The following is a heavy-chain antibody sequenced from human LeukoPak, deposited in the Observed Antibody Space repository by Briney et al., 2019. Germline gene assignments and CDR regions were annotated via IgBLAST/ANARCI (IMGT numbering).Heavy chain of an antibody. D-gene: IGHD3-9*01. V-gene: IGHV6-1*01. CDR3: ARPLYYDILTGPADWFDP. Sequence: SQTLSLTCAISGDSVSSNSAAWNWIRQSPSRGLEWLGRTYYRSKWYNDYAVAVKSRITINPDTSKNQFSLQLNSLTPEDTAVYYCARPLYYDILTGPADWFDPWGQGTLVTVSS. J-gene: IGHJ5*02. CDR1: GDSVSSNSAA. CDR2: TYYRSKWYN.